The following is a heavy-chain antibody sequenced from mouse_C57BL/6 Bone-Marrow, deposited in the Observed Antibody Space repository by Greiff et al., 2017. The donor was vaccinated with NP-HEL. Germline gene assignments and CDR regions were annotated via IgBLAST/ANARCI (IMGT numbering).Heavy chain of an antibody. J-gene: IGHJ4*01. V-gene: IGHV5-17*01. CDR2: ISSGSSTI. D-gene: IGHD2-2*01. CDR1: GFTFSDYG. Sequence: EVQRVESGGGLVKPGGSLKLSCAASGFTFSDYGMHWVRQAPEKGLEWVAYISSGSSTIYYADTVKGRFTISRDNAKNTLFLQMTSLRSEDTAMYYCARPGYGYVYYAMDYWGQGTSVTVSS. CDR3: ARPGYGYVYYAMDY.